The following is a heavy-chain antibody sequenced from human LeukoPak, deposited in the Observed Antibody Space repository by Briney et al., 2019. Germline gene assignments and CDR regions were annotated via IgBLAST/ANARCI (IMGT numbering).Heavy chain of an antibody. D-gene: IGHD3-22*01. V-gene: IGHV3-23*01. CDR3: ARDPSGGNLYYYDSSDAFDI. CDR1: GFTFSSYG. CDR2: ISGSGGTT. J-gene: IGHJ3*02. Sequence: GGSLRLSCAASGFTFSSYGMSWVRQAPGKGLEWVSSISGSGGTTYYAASVKGRFTISRDNSKSSLYLQMNSLRDEDTAVYYCARDPSGGNLYYYDSSDAFDIWGQGTMVTVSS.